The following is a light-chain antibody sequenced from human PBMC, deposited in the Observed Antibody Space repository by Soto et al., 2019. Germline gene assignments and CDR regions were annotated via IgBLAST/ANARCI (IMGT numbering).Light chain of an antibody. V-gene: IGKV3-11*01. CDR1: QSVSSY. CDR2: DAS. CDR3: QQRSNWPLT. Sequence: EIVLTQSPATLSLSPGERATLSCRASQSVSSYLVWYQQKPGQAPSLLIYDASNRATGIPARFSGSGPGTDFTLTISSLEPEDFAVYCCQQRSNWPLTFGGGTKVEIK. J-gene: IGKJ4*01.